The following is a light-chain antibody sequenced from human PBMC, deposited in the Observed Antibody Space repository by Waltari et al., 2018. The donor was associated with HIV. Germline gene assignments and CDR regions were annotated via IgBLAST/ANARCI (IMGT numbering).Light chain of an antibody. CDR2: DNK. CDR3: GTWDSSLSAGV. CDR1: SSNIGTNY. Sequence: QSVLTQPPSVSAAPRQKVTISCPGSSSNIGTNYVSWYQQLPGTAPKLLIYDNKKRPSGIPDRFSGSKSGTSATLGITGLQTGDEADYYCGTWDSSLSAGVFGGGTKLTVL. V-gene: IGLV1-51*01. J-gene: IGLJ3*02.